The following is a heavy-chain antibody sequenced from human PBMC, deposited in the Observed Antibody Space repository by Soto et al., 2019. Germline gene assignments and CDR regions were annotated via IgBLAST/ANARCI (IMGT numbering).Heavy chain of an antibody. CDR3: VRDRTYSSGWYHYFQY. Sequence: GGSLRLSCAASGFTFSSYDMDWVRQAPGKGLEWVSYIGSGNRIYYTDSVKGRFTISRDDAKNSLYLQMNSLRAEDTAVYYCVRDRTYSSGWYHYFQYWGQGA. V-gene: IGHV3-48*01. D-gene: IGHD6-19*01. CDR2: IGSGNRI. CDR1: GFTFSSYD. J-gene: IGHJ4*02.